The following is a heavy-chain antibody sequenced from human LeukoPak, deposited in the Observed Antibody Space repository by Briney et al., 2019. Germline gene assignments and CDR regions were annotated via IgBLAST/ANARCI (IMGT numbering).Heavy chain of an antibody. CDR1: GGSLSGYC. D-gene: IGHD2-15*01. Sequence: PSETRSLTCAVYGGSLSGYCWSWIRQPPGKGLEWIGEIHHSGSTKYNPSLKSRITISVDTSKNQFSLTLRSVTAADTAVYYCARSPRRLGYCSGGSCDYYYGMDVWGQGTTVTVSS. CDR2: IHHSGST. V-gene: IGHV4-34*01. J-gene: IGHJ6*02. CDR3: ARSPRRLGYCSGGSCDYYYGMDV.